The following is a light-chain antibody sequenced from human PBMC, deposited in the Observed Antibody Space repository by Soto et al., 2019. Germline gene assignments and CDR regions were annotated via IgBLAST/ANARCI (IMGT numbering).Light chain of an antibody. CDR3: NSYTSSYTLV. Sequence: QSALTQPASVSGSPGQSITISCSGTSNDVGGYDYVSWYQQHPGKAPKLVIYEVSNRPSWVSNRFSGSKSGNMASLTISGLQPEDEADYYCNSYTSSYTLVFGGGTKLTVL. V-gene: IGLV2-14*01. CDR1: SNDVGGYDY. CDR2: EVS. J-gene: IGLJ2*01.